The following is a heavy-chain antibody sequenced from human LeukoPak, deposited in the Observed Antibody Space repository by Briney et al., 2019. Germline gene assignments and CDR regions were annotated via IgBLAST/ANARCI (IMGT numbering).Heavy chain of an antibody. V-gene: IGHV4-39*07. CDR1: GGSISSSSYY. J-gene: IGHJ4*02. D-gene: IGHD6-19*01. CDR2: IYYSGGT. CDR3: ASSQWLGPDY. Sequence: SETLSLTCTVSGGSISSSSYYWGWIRQPPGKGLEWIGSIYYSGGTYYNPSLKSRVTISVDTSKNQFSLKLSSVTAADTAVYYCASSQWLGPDYWGQGTLVTVSS.